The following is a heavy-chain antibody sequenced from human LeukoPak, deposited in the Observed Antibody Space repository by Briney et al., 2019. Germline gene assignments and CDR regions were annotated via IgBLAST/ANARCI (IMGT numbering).Heavy chain of an antibody. CDR1: GGSISSGGYY. CDR3: ARVARSSNSWYHWFDP. D-gene: IGHD6-13*01. CDR2: IYYSGST. J-gene: IGHJ5*02. Sequence: PSQTLSLTCTVSGGSISSGGYYWSWIRQPPGKGLEWIGYIYYSGSTYYNPSLKSRVTISVDTAKNQFSLRLSSATAADTAVYYCARVARSSNSWYHWFDPWGQGTLVTVSS. V-gene: IGHV4-30-4*08.